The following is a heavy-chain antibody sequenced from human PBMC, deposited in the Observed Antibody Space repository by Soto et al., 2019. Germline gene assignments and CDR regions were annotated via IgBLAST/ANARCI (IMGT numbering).Heavy chain of an antibody. V-gene: IGHV3-30-3*01. CDR3: AREPVAVPGYYFDY. CDR2: ISYDGSNK. Sequence: GGSLRLSCAASGFTFSSYAMHWVRQAPGKGLEWVAVISYDGSNKYYADSVKGRFTISRDNSKNTLYLQMNSLRAEDTAVYYCAREPVAVPGYYFDYWGQGTLVTVSA. CDR1: GFTFSSYA. J-gene: IGHJ4*02. D-gene: IGHD6-19*01.